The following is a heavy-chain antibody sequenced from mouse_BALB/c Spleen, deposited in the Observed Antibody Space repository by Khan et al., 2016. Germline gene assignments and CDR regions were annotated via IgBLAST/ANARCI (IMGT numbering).Heavy chain of an antibody. V-gene: IGHV9-3-1*01. D-gene: IGHD1-1*01. J-gene: IGHJ3*01. CDR3: ARPDYGSSRAFAY. CDR1: GYTFTNYG. Sequence: QIQLVQSGPELKKPGESVKISCKASGYTFTNYGMNWVKQAPGKGLKWMGWLNTYTGEPTYAEVFKGRFAFSLETSASTAYLQINNLTNEDTATXYWARPDYGSSRAFAYWGQGTLVTVSA. CDR2: LNTYTGEP.